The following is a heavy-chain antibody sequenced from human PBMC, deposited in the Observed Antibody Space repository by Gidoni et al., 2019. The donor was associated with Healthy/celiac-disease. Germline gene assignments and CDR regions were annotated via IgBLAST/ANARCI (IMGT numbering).Heavy chain of an antibody. CDR2: IIPIFGTA. CDR3: ARAHCSSTSCHPGDYYGMDV. D-gene: IGHD2-2*01. Sequence: QVQVVQSGAEVKKPGSSVKVSCKASGGTFSSYAISWVRQAPGQGLEWMGGIIPIFGTANYAQKFQGRVTITADKSTSTAYMELSSLRSEDTAVYYCARAHCSSTSCHPGDYYGMDVWGQGTTVTVSS. V-gene: IGHV1-69*06. CDR1: GGTFSSYA. J-gene: IGHJ6*02.